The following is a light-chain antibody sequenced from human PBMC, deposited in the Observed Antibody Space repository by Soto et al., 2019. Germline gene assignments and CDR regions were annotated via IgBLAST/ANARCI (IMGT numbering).Light chain of an antibody. CDR1: SSNIGSST. CDR2: SNN. Sequence: QSALTQPVSASGTPGQRVTISCSGSSSNIGSSTVNWFQQVPGTAPKLLIHSNNQRASGVPDRLSGSKSGTSGSLAISGLQSEDEGDYYCASWDDGLNGWVFGGGTKLTVL. J-gene: IGLJ3*02. V-gene: IGLV1-44*01. CDR3: ASWDDGLNGWV.